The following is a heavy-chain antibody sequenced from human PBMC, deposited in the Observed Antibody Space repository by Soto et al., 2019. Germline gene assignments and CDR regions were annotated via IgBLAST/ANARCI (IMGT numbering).Heavy chain of an antibody. CDR1: GGSISSYY. J-gene: IGHJ6*02. CDR3: ARGNYDFWSGYEGGSMDV. CDR2: IYYSGST. D-gene: IGHD3-3*01. Sequence: QVQLQESGPGLVKPSETLSLTCTVSGGSISSYYWSWIRQPPGKGLEWIGYIYYSGSTNYNPSLKSRVTISVDTSKNQFSLKLSSVTAADTAVYYCARGNYDFWSGYEGGSMDVWGQGTTVTVSS. V-gene: IGHV4-59*01.